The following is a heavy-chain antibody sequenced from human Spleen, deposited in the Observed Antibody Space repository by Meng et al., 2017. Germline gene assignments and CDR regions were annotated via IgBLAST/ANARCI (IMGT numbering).Heavy chain of an antibody. J-gene: IGHJ5*02. D-gene: IGHD6-19*01. CDR2: IGHSGFT. CDR3: VRSSGWVRTGFDP. Sequence: QPQLQESGPGLVKPSEALSLTCSVSGGSISTSGYYWGWIRQPPGKGLEWIGSIGHSGFTYYTPSLKSRVTVSIDTSKSQFSLMLTSVTAADTAMYYCVRSSGWVRTGFDPWGQGTLVTVSS. V-gene: IGHV4-39*01. CDR1: GGSISTSGYY.